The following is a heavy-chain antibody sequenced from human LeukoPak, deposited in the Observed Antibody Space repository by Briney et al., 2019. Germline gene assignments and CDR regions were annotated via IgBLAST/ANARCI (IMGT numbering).Heavy chain of an antibody. CDR1: GFIFSSYW. CDR2: ISSDGSTT. V-gene: IGHV3-74*01. J-gene: IGHJ4*02. D-gene: IGHD6-13*01. Sequence: HAGGSLRLSCAASGFIFSSYWMHWVRQAPGKGLVWVSRISSDGSTTSYADSVKGRFTISRDNAKNTLYLQMNSLRAEDTAVYYCARAAAGLDYWGQGTLVTVSS. CDR3: ARAAAGLDY.